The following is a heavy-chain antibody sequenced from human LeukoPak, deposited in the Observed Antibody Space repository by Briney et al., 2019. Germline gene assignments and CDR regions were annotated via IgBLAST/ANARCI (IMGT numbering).Heavy chain of an antibody. D-gene: IGHD3-3*01. J-gene: IGHJ3*02. V-gene: IGHV4-39*01. Sequence: SETLSLTCTVSGGSISSSSYYWGWIRQPPGKGLEWIGSIYYSGSTYYNPSLKSRVTISVDTSKNQFSLKLSSVTAADTAVYYCARHPQNTIFGVVITSENAFDIWGQGTMVTVS. CDR3: ARHPQNTIFGVVITSENAFDI. CDR1: GGSISSSSYY. CDR2: IYYSGST.